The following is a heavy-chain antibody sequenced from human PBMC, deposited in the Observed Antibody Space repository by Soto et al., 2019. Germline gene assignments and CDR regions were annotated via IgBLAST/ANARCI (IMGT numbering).Heavy chain of an antibody. V-gene: IGHV1-18*01. CDR2: ISAYNGNT. CDR3: ARVVPANNWFDP. D-gene: IGHD2-2*01. CDR1: GYTFTSYG. J-gene: IGHJ5*02. Sequence: ASVKVSCKASGYTFTSYGISWVRQAPGQGLEWMGWISAYNGNTNYAQKLQGRVTMTTDTSTSTAYMELRSLRSDGTAVYYCARVVPANNWFDPWGQGTLVTVSS.